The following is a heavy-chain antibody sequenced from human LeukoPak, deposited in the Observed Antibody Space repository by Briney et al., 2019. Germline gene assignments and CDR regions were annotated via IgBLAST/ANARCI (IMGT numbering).Heavy chain of an antibody. J-gene: IGHJ4*02. Sequence: GGSLRLSCAASGFTLSHYAMNWVRQAPGKGLEWVSVVIGSSGSTDYADAVKGRFTISRDNSKNTLYLEMNSLRAEDTAIYYCAKGGYDYIEIGYFDYWGQGTLVTVSS. CDR1: GFTLSHYA. CDR2: VIGSSGST. V-gene: IGHV3-23*01. CDR3: AKGGYDYIEIGYFDY. D-gene: IGHD5-12*01.